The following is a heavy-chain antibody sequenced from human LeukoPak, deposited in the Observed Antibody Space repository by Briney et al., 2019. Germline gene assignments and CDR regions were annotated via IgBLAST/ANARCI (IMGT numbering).Heavy chain of an antibody. CDR2: IYYSGST. J-gene: IGHJ4*02. V-gene: IGHV4-59*08. D-gene: IGHD4-23*01. CDR1: GGSISNYY. Sequence: SETLSLTCTVSGGSISNYYWSWIRQPPGKGLEWIGYIYYSGSTNYNPSLKSRVTISVDTSKNQFSLKLNSVTAADTAVYYCARRGGNYHFDYWGQGTLVTVSS. CDR3: ARRGGNYHFDY.